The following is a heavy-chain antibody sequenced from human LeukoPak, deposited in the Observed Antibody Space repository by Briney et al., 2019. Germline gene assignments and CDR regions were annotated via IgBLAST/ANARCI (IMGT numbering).Heavy chain of an antibody. CDR1: GFTFSDYY. J-gene: IGHJ4*02. CDR3: AREREDGYNYGFFDY. CDR2: ISSSGSTI. D-gene: IGHD5-24*01. V-gene: IGHV3-11*01. Sequence: GGSLRLSCAASGFTFSDYYMSWIRQVPGKGLEWVSYISSSGSTIYYADSVKGRFTISRDNAKNSLYLQMNSLRAEDTAVYYCAREREDGYNYGFFDYWGQGTLVTVSS.